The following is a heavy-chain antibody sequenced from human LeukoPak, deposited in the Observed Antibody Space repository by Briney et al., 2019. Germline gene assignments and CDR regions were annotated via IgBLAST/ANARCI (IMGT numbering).Heavy chain of an antibody. V-gene: IGHV3-30-3*01. J-gene: IGHJ5*02. CDR3: AKDPGGAHSSSWYRGDNWFDP. CDR1: GFTFSSYA. CDR2: ISYDGSNK. Sequence: GGSLRLSCAASGFTFSSYAMHWVRQAPGKGLEWVAVISYDGSNKYYADSVKGRFTISRDNSKNTLYLQMNSLRAEDTAVYYCAKDPGGAHSSSWYRGDNWFDPWGQGTLVTVSS. D-gene: IGHD6-13*01.